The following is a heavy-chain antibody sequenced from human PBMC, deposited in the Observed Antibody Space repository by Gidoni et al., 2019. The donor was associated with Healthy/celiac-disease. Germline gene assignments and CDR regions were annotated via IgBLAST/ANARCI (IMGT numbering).Heavy chain of an antibody. CDR3: ARDLDSSGYYSGFDI. D-gene: IGHD3-22*01. CDR1: GFTFSSDW. V-gene: IGHV3-7*05. J-gene: IGHJ3*02. CDR2: IKKDGSEK. Sequence: EVQLVESGGGLVQPGGSLRLSCAASGFTFSSDWMSWVRQAPGKGLEWVANIKKDGSEKYYVDSVKGRFTISRDNAKNSLYLQMNSLRAEDTAVYYCARDLDSSGYYSGFDIWGQGTMVTVSS.